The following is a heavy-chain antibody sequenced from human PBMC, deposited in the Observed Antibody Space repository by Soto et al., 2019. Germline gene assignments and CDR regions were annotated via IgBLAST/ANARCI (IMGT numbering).Heavy chain of an antibody. CDR1: GYTFTSYD. CDR3: ARGFYYYDSSGYYLVRAFDI. V-gene: IGHV1-8*01. CDR2: MNPNSGNT. J-gene: IGHJ3*02. Sequence: ASVKVSCKASGYTFTSYDINWLRQATGQGLEWMGWMNPNSGNTGYAQKFQGRVTMTRNTSISTAYTELSSLRSEDTAVYYCARGFYYYDSSGYYLVRAFDIWGQGTMVTVSS. D-gene: IGHD3-22*01.